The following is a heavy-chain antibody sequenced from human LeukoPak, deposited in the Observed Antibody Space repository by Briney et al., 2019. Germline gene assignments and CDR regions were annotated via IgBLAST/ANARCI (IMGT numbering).Heavy chain of an antibody. J-gene: IGHJ3*02. CDR2: IWYDGNNK. CDR3: ARDKYSYGDDAFDI. Sequence: GGSLRLSCAASGSTFSSYVMHWVRQAPGKGLEWVAVIWYDGNNKYSADSLKGRFSISRDNSKNTLYLQMNSLRAEDTAVYYCARDKYSYGDDAFDIWGQGTLVTVSS. D-gene: IGHD5-18*01. CDR1: GSTFSSYV. V-gene: IGHV3-33*01.